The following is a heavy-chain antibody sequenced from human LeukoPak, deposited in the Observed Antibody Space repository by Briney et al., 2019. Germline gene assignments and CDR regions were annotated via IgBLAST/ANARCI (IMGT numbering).Heavy chain of an antibody. Sequence: SETLSLTCTVSGGSISSYYWSWIRQPPGKGLDWIGYIYYSGSTNYNPSLKSRVTISVDTSKNQFSLKLSSVTAADTAVYYCARGWGITMVDIWGQGTMVTVSS. CDR2: IYYSGST. V-gene: IGHV4-59*01. D-gene: IGHD3-10*01. J-gene: IGHJ3*02. CDR3: ARGWGITMVDI. CDR1: GGSISSYY.